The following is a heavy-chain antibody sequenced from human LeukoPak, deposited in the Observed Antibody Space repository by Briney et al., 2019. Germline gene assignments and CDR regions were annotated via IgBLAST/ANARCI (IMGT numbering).Heavy chain of an antibody. CDR2: INPSGGST. CDR3: ARDHSFDSSGSYFDY. V-gene: IGHV1-46*01. CDR1: GYTFTGYY. Sequence: ASVKVSCKASGYTFTGYYMHWVRQAPGQGLEWMGIINPSGGSTSYAQKFQGRVTMTRDMSTSTVYMELSSLRSEDTAVYYCARDHSFDSSGSYFDYWGQGTLVTVPS. D-gene: IGHD3-22*01. J-gene: IGHJ4*02.